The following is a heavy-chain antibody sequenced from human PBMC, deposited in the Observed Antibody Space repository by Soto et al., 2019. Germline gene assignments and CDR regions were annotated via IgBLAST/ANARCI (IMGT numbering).Heavy chain of an antibody. Sequence: QVQLVESGGGVVQPGRSLRLSCTASGFTFSNYAVHWVRQAPGKGLEWVAVISFDGINKYYADSVMGRFTLSRDNSKNTLYLQMNSLKVEDTALYYCARDLAAAGEGGRFDYYGRDVWGQGITVTGSS. D-gene: IGHD6-13*01. CDR3: ARDLAAAGEGGRFDYYGRDV. V-gene: IGHV3-30*04. CDR2: ISFDGINK. CDR1: GFTFSNYA. J-gene: IGHJ6*01.